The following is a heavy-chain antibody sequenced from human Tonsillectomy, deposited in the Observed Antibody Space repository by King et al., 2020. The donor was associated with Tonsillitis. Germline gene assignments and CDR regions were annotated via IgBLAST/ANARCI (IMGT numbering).Heavy chain of an antibody. Sequence: VQLVESGGGLVKPGGSLRLSCEASGFTLSDAWMSWVRQAPGKGLEWVGRIRNTARGGTTDYAAPVKGRFTISRDDSNNNLYLQLNSLKTEDTAVYYCTAKGYSYGFHSLDSWGQGTQVTVSS. CDR1: GFTLSDAW. D-gene: IGHD5-18*01. V-gene: IGHV3-15*01. J-gene: IGHJ4*02. CDR2: IRNTARGGTT. CDR3: TAKGYSYGFHSLDS.